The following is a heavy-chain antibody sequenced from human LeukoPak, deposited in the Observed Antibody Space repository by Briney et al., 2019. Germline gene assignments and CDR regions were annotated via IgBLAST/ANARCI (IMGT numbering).Heavy chain of an antibody. CDR1: GFMFSNYG. CDR2: IRYGGSNE. CDR3: AKSRAPSANPDAFDV. D-gene: IGHD4/OR15-4a*01. J-gene: IGHJ3*01. V-gene: IGHV3-30*02. Sequence: GGSLRLSCVGSGFMFSNYGIHWVRHVPGKGLEWVAFIRYGGSNEYYADSVKGRFTISRDNSKDSLYLQMNSLRVEDTAMYYCAKSRAPSANPDAFDVWGQGTMVTVSS.